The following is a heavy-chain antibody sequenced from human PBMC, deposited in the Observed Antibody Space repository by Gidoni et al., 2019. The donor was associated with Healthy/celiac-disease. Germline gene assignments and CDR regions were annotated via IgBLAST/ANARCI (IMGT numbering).Heavy chain of an antibody. Sequence: EVQLVESGGGLVKPGGSLRLSCAASGFTFGSYSMNWVRQAPGKGLEWVSSISSSSSYIYYADSVKGRFTISRDNAKNSLYLQMNSLRAEDTAVYYCARDWQSGTIFGVEPVDYWGQGTLVTVSS. CDR2: ISSSSSYI. CDR1: GFTFGSYS. J-gene: IGHJ4*02. V-gene: IGHV3-21*01. D-gene: IGHD3-3*01. CDR3: ARDWQSGTIFGVEPVDY.